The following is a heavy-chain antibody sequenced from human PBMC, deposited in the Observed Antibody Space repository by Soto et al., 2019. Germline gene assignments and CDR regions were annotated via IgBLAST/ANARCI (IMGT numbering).Heavy chain of an antibody. V-gene: IGHV3-33*01. CDR3: ARDYDSSGYPRYYFDY. CDR1: GFTFSSYG. CDR2: IWYDGSNK. Sequence: QVQLVESRGGVVQPGRSLRLSCAASGFTFSSYGMHWVRQAPGKGLEWVAVIWYDGSNKYYADSVKGRFTISGDNSKNTLYLQMNSLRAEDTAVYYCARDYDSSGYPRYYFDYWGQGTLVTVSS. J-gene: IGHJ4*02. D-gene: IGHD3-22*01.